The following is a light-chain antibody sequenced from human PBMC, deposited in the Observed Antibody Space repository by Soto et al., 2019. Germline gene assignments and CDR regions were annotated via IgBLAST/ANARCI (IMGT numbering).Light chain of an antibody. V-gene: IGKV3-20*01. CDR1: QSISRIY. J-gene: IGKJ1*01. Sequence: EIVLTQSPGTLSLSPGERATLSCRASQSISRIYLAWYQQKPGQAPRLLIYTASSRATGIPDRFSGSGSGTDFTLTISRLEPEDFAVYYCQQCGSLPWTCGQGTKVEIK. CDR2: TAS. CDR3: QQCGSLPWT.